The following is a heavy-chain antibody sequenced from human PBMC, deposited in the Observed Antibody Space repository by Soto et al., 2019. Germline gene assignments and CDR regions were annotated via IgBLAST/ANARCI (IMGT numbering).Heavy chain of an antibody. Sequence: LRLSCTASGLTFSNYGMTWVRQAPGKGLEWVSTIGGSGITTYYADSVKGRFTISRDNSGNTLNLQMNSLRADDTAVYHCARVQMLYGISKIAGWFDSWGQGTLVTVSS. CDR3: ARVQMLYGISKIAGWFDS. J-gene: IGHJ5*01. CDR1: GLTFSNYG. D-gene: IGHD2-2*02. V-gene: IGHV3-23*01. CDR2: IGGSGITT.